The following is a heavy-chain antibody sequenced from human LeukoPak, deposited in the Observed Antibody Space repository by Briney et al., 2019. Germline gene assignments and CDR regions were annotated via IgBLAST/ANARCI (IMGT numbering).Heavy chain of an antibody. Sequence: PGGSLRLSCAASGFTFSDYYMSWIRQAPGKGREWVSYISSSSSTIYYADSVKGRFTISRDNAKNSLYLQMNSLRAEDTAVYYCARVGGTFYYYYYMDVWGKGTTVTVSS. D-gene: IGHD1-26*01. CDR1: GFTFSDYY. CDR2: ISSSSSTI. J-gene: IGHJ6*03. CDR3: ARVGGTFYYYYYMDV. V-gene: IGHV3-11*04.